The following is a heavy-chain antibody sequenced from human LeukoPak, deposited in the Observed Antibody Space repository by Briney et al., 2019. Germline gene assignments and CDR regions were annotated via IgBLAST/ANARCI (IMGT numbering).Heavy chain of an antibody. CDR1: GYTFTSYD. V-gene: IGHV1-8*01. CDR2: INPDNGQK. CDR3: ARGIRGRFTSNWFDP. J-gene: IGHJ5*02. Sequence: ASVKVSCKASGYTFTSYDINWVRQATGQGPEWMGWINPDNGQKGYAQKFQDRVTMTRDTSISTAYMELTSLTSDDTALYFCARGIRGRFTSNWFDPWGQGTLVTVSS. D-gene: IGHD1-26*01.